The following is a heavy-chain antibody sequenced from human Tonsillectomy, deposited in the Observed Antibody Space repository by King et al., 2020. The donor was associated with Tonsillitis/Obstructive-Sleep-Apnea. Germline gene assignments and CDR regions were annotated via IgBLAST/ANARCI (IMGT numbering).Heavy chain of an antibody. CDR2: MYYIGST. CDR1: GGSISSYY. J-gene: IGHJ1*01. CDR3: ASQYYYVSSGYYREYFQH. Sequence: VQLQESGPGLVKPSETLSLTCTVSGGSISSYYWSWIRQPPGKGLEWIGYMYYIGSTNYNPSLKSRVTISVDTSKNQFSLKLSSVTAADTAVYYCASQYYYVSSGYYREYFQHWGQGTLVPVSS. V-gene: IGHV4-59*01. D-gene: IGHD3-22*01.